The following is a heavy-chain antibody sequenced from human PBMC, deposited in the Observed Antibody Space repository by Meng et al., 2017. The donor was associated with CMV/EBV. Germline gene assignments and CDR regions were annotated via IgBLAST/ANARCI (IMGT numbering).Heavy chain of an antibody. J-gene: IGHJ6*02. CDR1: GFTFSSYW. CDR3: ARDLPYDFWSGYYRYYYYGMDV. CDR2: INSDGSST. D-gene: IGHD3-3*01. V-gene: IGHV3-74*01. Sequence: GGSLRLSCAASGFTFSSYWMHWVRQAPGKGLVWVSRINSDGSSTSYADSVKGRFTISRDNDKNTLYLQMNSLRAEDTAVYYCARDLPYDFWSGYYRYYYYGMDVWGQGTTVTVSS.